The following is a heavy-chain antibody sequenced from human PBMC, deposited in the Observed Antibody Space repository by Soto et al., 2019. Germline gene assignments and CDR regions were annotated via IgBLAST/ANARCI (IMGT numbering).Heavy chain of an antibody. D-gene: IGHD1-1*01. CDR1: GYTFTTYY. Sequence: VASVKVSCKASGYTFTTYYLHWVRQAPGQGLEWMGWINPNSGGTKYAPKFQGGVTMTRDTSITTAYMELSRLRSGDTAVYYCAREPATAKPEGVDFWGQGTLVTVSS. V-gene: IGHV1-2*02. CDR3: AREPATAKPEGVDF. J-gene: IGHJ4*02. CDR2: INPNSGGT.